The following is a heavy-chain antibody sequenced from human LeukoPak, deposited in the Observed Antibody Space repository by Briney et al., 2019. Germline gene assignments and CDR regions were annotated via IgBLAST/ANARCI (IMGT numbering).Heavy chain of an antibody. V-gene: IGHV1-2*02. CDR2: INPNSGGT. CDR1: GYTFTGCY. D-gene: IGHD2-15*01. Sequence: GASVKVSCKASGYTFTGCYMHWVRQAPGQGLEWMGWINPNSGGTNYAQKFQGRVTMTRDTSISTAYMELSRLRSDDTAVYYCAREKVVVAATEGVAFDIWGQGTMVTVSS. J-gene: IGHJ3*02. CDR3: AREKVVVAATEGVAFDI.